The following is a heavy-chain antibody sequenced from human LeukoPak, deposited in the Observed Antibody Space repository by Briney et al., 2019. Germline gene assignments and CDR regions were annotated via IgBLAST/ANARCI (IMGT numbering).Heavy chain of an antibody. CDR3: GRGRREVAVAHCDF. J-gene: IGHJ4*02. V-gene: IGHV4-39*01. Sequence: PSETLSLPCTVSGGSISSSSYYWGWIRQPPGKGLEWIGSIYYSGSTYYNPSLKSRVTISVDTSKNQFSLKLSSVTAADRAVYFCGRGRREVAVAHCDFGRQGTLVSVSS. CDR2: IYYSGST. D-gene: IGHD6-19*01. CDR1: GGSISSSSYY.